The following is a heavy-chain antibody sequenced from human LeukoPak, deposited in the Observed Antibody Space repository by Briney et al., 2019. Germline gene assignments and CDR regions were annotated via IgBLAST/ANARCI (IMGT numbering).Heavy chain of an antibody. D-gene: IGHD1-14*01. CDR1: GFTFSSYE. Sequence: PGGSLRLSCAASGFTFSSYEMNWVRQAPGKGLEWVSYISSSGSTIYYADSVKGRFTISRDNAKNSLYLQMNSLRAEDTAVYYCAKKYNTGLDPWGQGTLVTVSS. V-gene: IGHV3-48*03. CDR3: AKKYNTGLDP. CDR2: ISSSGSTI. J-gene: IGHJ5*02.